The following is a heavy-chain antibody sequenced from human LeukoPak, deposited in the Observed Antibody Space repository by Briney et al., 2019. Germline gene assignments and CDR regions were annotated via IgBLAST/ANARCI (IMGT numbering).Heavy chain of an antibody. CDR1: GFTFSSYG. J-gene: IGHJ4*02. CDR2: ISSSGSTI. Sequence: PGGSLRLSCAASGFTFSSYGMNWVRQAPGKGLEWVSYISSSGSTIYYADSVKGRFTISRDNAKNSLYLQMNSLRAEDTAVYYCARGGAIRYFDWQHYDYWGQGTLVTVSS. D-gene: IGHD3-9*01. V-gene: IGHV3-48*04. CDR3: ARGGAIRYFDWQHYDY.